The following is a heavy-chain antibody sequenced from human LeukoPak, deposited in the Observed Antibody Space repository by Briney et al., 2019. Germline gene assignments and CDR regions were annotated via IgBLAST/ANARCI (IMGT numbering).Heavy chain of an antibody. CDR1: EYTFTGYY. Sequence: ASVKVSCKASEYTFTGYYVHWVRQAPGQGLEWMGWINPNSGGTNYAQKFQGRVTMTRDTSISTAYMELSSLRDDDTAVFYCAREEGYCSSSSCHLDFWGQGTLVTVSS. V-gene: IGHV1-2*02. J-gene: IGHJ4*02. CDR2: INPNSGGT. CDR3: AREEGYCSSSSCHLDF. D-gene: IGHD2-2*01.